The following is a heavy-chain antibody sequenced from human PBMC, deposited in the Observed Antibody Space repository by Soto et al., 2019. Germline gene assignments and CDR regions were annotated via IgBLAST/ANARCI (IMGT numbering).Heavy chain of an antibody. CDR1: GGSISSSSYY. D-gene: IGHD3-22*01. CDR3: ASIVYDRSGYRPG. J-gene: IGHJ4*02. V-gene: IGHV4-39*01. CDR2: IYYSGST. Sequence: QLQLQESGPGLVKPSETLSLTCTVSGGSISSSSYYWGWIRQPPGKGLEWIGSIYYSGSTYYNPSIKRRGTLSVDTSKNQFSPKLSSVTAADTAVYYCASIVYDRSGYRPGWGQGTLVTVSS.